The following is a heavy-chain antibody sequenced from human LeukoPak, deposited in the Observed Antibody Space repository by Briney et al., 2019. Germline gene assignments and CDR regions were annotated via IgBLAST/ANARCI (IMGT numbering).Heavy chain of an antibody. V-gene: IGHV3-7*03. CDR1: GFTFSSYW. CDR2: IKQDGSES. J-gene: IGHJ4*02. D-gene: IGHD6-19*01. Sequence: GGSLRLSCAASGFTFSSYWMTWVRQAPGKGLEWVANIKQDGSESNYVDSVKGRFTISRDNAKNSLYLQMNTLRDEDTAVYYCATGAGCGYWGQGTLVTVSS. CDR3: ATGAGCGY.